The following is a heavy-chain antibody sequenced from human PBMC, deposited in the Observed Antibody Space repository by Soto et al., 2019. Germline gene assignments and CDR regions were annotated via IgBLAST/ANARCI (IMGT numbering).Heavy chain of an antibody. Sequence: QVQLVESGGGVVQPGRSLRLSCAASGFTFSSYGMHWVRQAPGKGLEWVAVISYDGSNKYYADSVKGRFTISRDNSKNTAYLRMTSLRAEDPAVYYCVKDAAPRWERASDYWVQGSLVAVS. V-gene: IGHV3-30*18. J-gene: IGHJ4*02. CDR1: GFTFSSYG. D-gene: IGHD1-26*01. CDR3: VKDAAPRWERASDY. CDR2: ISYDGSNK.